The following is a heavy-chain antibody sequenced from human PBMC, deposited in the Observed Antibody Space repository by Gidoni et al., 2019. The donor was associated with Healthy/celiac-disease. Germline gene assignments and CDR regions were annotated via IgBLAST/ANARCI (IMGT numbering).Heavy chain of an antibody. Sequence: QLQLQESGPGLVKPSETLSLTCTVPGGSISSSSYYWGWIRQPPGKGLEWIGSIYYSGSTYYNPSLKSRVTISVDTSKNQFSLKLSSVTAADTAVYYCARDRRLRITMVRGVAKFDYWGQGTLVTVSS. D-gene: IGHD3-10*01. CDR1: GGSISSSSYY. CDR2: IYYSGST. CDR3: ARDRRLRITMVRGVAKFDY. V-gene: IGHV4-39*07. J-gene: IGHJ4*02.